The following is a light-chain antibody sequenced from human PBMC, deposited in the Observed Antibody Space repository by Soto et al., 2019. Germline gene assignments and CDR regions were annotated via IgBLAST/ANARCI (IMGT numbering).Light chain of an antibody. J-gene: IGLJ1*01. CDR1: SSNIGNNF. Sequence: QSVLTQPPSVSAAPGQKVTLSCSGSSSNIGNNFVSWYQKLPGTVPKVLIYDNNKRPSGIPDRFSGSKSGTSATLDITGLQAEDEADYYCCSYVGGRTYVFGSGTKVTVL. V-gene: IGLV1-51*01. CDR2: DNN. CDR3: CSYVGGRTYV.